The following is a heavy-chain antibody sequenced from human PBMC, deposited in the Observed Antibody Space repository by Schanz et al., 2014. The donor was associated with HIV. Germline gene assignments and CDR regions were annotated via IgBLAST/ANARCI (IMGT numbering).Heavy chain of an antibody. V-gene: IGHV3-33*06. Sequence: QVQLVESGGGVVQPGRSLRLSCAASGFTFSSYGMHWVRQAPGKGLEWVAVIWYDGSNKYYADSVKGRFTISRDNSKNTLYLQMNSLRAEDTALYYCAKDQGYDFWSGYYNYYSMDVWGQGTTVTVSS. D-gene: IGHD3-3*01. CDR2: IWYDGSNK. J-gene: IGHJ6*02. CDR3: AKDQGYDFWSGYYNYYSMDV. CDR1: GFTFSSYG.